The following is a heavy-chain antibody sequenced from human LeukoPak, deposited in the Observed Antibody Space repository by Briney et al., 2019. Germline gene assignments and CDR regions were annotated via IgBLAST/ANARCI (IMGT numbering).Heavy chain of an antibody. V-gene: IGHV2-70*04. CDR1: GFSLSTSGMR. CDR3: ARESYYGSGSHYDY. J-gene: IGHJ4*02. D-gene: IGHD3-10*01. CDR2: IDWDDDK. Sequence: SGPALVKPTQTLTLTCTFSGFSLSTSGMRVSWIRQPPGEALEWLARIDWDDDKFYSTSLKTRLTISKDTSKNQVVLTMTNMDPVDTATYYCARESYYGSGSHYDYWGQGTLVTVSS.